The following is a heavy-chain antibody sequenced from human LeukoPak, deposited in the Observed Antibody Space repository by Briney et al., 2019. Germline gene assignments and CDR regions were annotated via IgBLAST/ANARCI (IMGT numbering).Heavy chain of an antibody. Sequence: GGSLRLSCAASGFTFSSYWMHWVPKAPGKGLVWVSRSNSDGSSTSYADSVKGRFTISRDNAKNTLYLQMNSLRAEDTAVYYCARGYCSSTSCYNDDYYYYMDVWGKGTTVTVSS. J-gene: IGHJ6*03. CDR1: GFTFSSYW. D-gene: IGHD2-2*02. CDR2: SNSDGSST. V-gene: IGHV3-74*01. CDR3: ARGYCSSTSCYNDDYYYYMDV.